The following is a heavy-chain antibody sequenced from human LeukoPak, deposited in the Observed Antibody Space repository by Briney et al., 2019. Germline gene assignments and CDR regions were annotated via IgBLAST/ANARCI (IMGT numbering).Heavy chain of an antibody. CDR2: TYYKSAWYN. V-gene: IGHV6-1*01. Sequence: PSQTLSLTCAISGDSVSRDSIAWNWIRQSPSRGLEWLGRTYYKSAWYNDYAVSVKGRIIINPDTSKNQFSLQLNSVTPEDTAVYSGERGTGCPMFDYGGQGTLVTVSS. D-gene: IGHD6-19*01. CDR3: ERGTGCPMFDY. J-gene: IGHJ4*02. CDR1: GDSVSRDSIA.